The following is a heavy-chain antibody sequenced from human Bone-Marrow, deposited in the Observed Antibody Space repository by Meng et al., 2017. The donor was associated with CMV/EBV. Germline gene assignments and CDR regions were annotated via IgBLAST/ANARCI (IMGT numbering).Heavy chain of an antibody. Sequence: GESLKISCAASGFSFNTYTMNWVRQAPGKGLEWVPSISSSSSYIYYADSLNADSLKGRFTISRDNAKNSLYLQMNSLRAEDTAVYYCVRGTIDSSPSFVYYYYGMDVWGQGTTVTVSS. D-gene: IGHD6-6*01. J-gene: IGHJ6*02. CDR1: GFSFNTYT. CDR3: VRGTIDSSPSFVYYYYGMDV. CDR2: ISSSSSYI. V-gene: IGHV3-21*01.